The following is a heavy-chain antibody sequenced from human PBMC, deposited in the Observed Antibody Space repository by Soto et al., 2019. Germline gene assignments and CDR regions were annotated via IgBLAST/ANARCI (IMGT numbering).Heavy chain of an antibody. J-gene: IGHJ3*02. V-gene: IGHV3-48*04. CDR2: ISNTGSTV. D-gene: IGHD6-19*01. CDR1: GFTFSRYS. Sequence: EVQLVESGGGLVQPGGSLRLSCAASGFTFSRYSMNWVRQAPGKGLEWVSYISNTGSTVYYGDSVEGRATVARDNAKNSGFLELNRVRADDTAVYYCARGSFIAVAGGGEAFDIWGQGTMVSVSS. CDR3: ARGSFIAVAGGGEAFDI.